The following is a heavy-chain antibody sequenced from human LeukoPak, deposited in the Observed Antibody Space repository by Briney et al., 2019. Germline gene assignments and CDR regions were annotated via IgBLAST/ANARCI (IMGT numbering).Heavy chain of an antibody. CDR1: GFTFSSYS. D-gene: IGHD3-10*01. J-gene: IGHJ6*02. Sequence: GGSLRLSCAASGFTFSSYSMNWVRPAPGKGRWWVSYFSSSSSTIYYADSVKGRFSISRDNAKNSLYLQMNSLRDEDTAVYYCARGITMVRGVIITDYGMDVWGQGTTVTVSS. CDR2: FSSSSSTI. CDR3: ARGITMVRGVIITDYGMDV. V-gene: IGHV3-48*02.